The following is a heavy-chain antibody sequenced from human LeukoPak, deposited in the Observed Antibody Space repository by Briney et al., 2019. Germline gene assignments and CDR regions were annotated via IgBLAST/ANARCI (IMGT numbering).Heavy chain of an antibody. CDR1: GFTFINYW. D-gene: IGHD6-19*01. CDR2: IKGDGSDK. J-gene: IGHJ4*02. Sequence: GGSLRLSCPASGFTFINYWMSWVRQAPGKGLEWVANIKGDGSDKLFLDSLRGRFTISRDNAKNSLYLQMNNLRAEDTAVYYCARIGGSVDIGWFFDYWGQGTLVTVSS. CDR3: ARIGGSVDIGWFFDY. V-gene: IGHV3-7*01.